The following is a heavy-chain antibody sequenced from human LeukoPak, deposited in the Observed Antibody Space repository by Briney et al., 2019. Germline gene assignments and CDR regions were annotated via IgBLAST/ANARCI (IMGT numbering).Heavy chain of an antibody. V-gene: IGHV3-48*04. D-gene: IGHD5-12*01. J-gene: IGHJ4*02. CDR1: GFTFSSYS. CDR3: AKGLDIVATSFDY. CDR2: ISSSSTI. Sequence: GGSLRLSCAASGFTFSSYSMNWVRQAPGKGLEWVSYISSSSTIYYADSVKGRFTISRDNAKNSLYLQMNSLRAEDTALYYCAKGLDIVATSFDYWGQGTLVTVSS.